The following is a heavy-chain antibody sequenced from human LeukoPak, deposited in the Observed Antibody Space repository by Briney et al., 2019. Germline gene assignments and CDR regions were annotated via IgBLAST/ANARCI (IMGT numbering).Heavy chain of an antibody. CDR1: GGTFSSYA. CDR2: IIPIFGTA. D-gene: IGHD6-13*01. V-gene: IGHV1-69*05. J-gene: IGHJ4*02. Sequence: ASVKVSCKASGGTFSSYAISWVRQAPGQGLEWMGGIIPIFGTANYAQKFQGRVTITTDESTSTAYMELSSLRSEDTAVYYCARAKSSSWFSRPELDYWGQGTLVTVSP. CDR3: ARAKSSSWFSRPELDY.